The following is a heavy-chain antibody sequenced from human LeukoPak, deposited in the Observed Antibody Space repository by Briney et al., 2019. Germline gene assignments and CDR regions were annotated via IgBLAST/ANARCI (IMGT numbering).Heavy chain of an antibody. CDR2: ISYDGSNK. V-gene: IGHV3-30*18. Sequence: GGSLRLSCAASGFTFSSYGMHWVRQAPGKGLEWVAVISYDGSNKYYADSVKGRFTISRDNSKNTLYLQMNSLRAEDTAVYYCANMYYYDSSDDYWGQGTLVTVSS. CDR1: GFTFSSYG. J-gene: IGHJ4*02. D-gene: IGHD3-22*01. CDR3: ANMYYYDSSDDY.